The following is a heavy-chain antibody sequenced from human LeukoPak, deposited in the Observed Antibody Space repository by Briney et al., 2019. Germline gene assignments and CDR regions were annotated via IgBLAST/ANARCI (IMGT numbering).Heavy chain of an antibody. V-gene: IGHV3-48*04. CDR3: ARVGALDAFDI. Sequence: GGSLRLSCAASGFTFSSYSMNWVRQAPGKGLEWVSYISSSSSTIYYADSVKGRFTISRDNAKNSLYLQMNSLRAEDTAVYYCARVGALDAFDIWGQGTMVTVSS. D-gene: IGHD1-26*01. CDR2: ISSSSSTI. J-gene: IGHJ3*02. CDR1: GFTFSSYS.